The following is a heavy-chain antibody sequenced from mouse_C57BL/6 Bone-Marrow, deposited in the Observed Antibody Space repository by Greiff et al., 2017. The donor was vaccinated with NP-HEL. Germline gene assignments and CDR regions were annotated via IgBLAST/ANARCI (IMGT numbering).Heavy chain of an antibody. D-gene: IGHD1-1*01. CDR3: TRWGYYYGSSYVLYMDY. CDR1: GYTFTDYE. CDR2: IDPETGGT. J-gene: IGHJ4*01. V-gene: IGHV1-15*01. Sequence: QVQLQQSGAELVRPGASVTLSCKASGYTFTDYEMHWVKQTPVHGLEWIGAIDPETGGTAYNQKFKGKAILTADKSSSTAYMELRSLTSEDSAVYYCTRWGYYYGSSYVLYMDYWGQGTSVTVSS.